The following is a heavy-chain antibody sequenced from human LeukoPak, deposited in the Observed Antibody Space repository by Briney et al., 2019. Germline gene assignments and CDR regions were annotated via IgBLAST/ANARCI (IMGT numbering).Heavy chain of an antibody. D-gene: IGHD4-17*01. V-gene: IGHV3-48*03. CDR2: ISSSGSTI. J-gene: IGHJ5*02. CDR1: GFTFSSYE. Sequence: GGSLRLSCAASGFTFSSYEMNWVRQAPGKGLEWVSYISSSGSTIYYAGSVKGRFTISRDNAKNSLYLQMNSLRAEDTAVYYCARDDYGDWFDPWGQGTLVTVSS. CDR3: ARDDYGDWFDP.